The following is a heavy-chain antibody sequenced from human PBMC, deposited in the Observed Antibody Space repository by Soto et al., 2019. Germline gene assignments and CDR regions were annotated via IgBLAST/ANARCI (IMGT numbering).Heavy chain of an antibody. CDR2: IYHSGST. CDR1: GGSISSGGYS. D-gene: IGHD3-22*01. Sequence: SETLSLTCAVSGGSISSGGYSWSWIRQPPGKGLEWIGYIYHSGSTYYNPSLKSRVTISVDRSKNQFSLKLSSVTAADTAVYYCARTIAYYDSSSYIYYFDYWGQGTLVTVSS. J-gene: IGHJ4*02. CDR3: ARTIAYYDSSSYIYYFDY. V-gene: IGHV4-30-2*01.